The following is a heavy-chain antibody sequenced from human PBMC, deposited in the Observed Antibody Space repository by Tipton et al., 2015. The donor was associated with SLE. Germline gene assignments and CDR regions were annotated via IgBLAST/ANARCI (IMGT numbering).Heavy chain of an antibody. V-gene: IGHV4-34*01. D-gene: IGHD3-16*01. CDR1: GGSFSAYY. CDR2: INHGGST. Sequence: LRLSCAVYGGSFSAYYWSWIRQPPGKGLEWIGEINHGGSTNYNPSLKSRVTISVDTSKNQFSLKLSSVTAADTAMHYCASTFWYFDYWGQGTLVTVSS. CDR3: ASTFWYFDY. J-gene: IGHJ4*02.